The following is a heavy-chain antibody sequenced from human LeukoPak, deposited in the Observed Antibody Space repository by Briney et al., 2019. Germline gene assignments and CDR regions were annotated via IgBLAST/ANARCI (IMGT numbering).Heavy chain of an antibody. D-gene: IGHD1-26*01. V-gene: IGHV3-7*01. CDR1: GFTFSSYW. CDR2: IKQDGSEK. CDR3: ARDSSSGGYYCDY. Sequence: PGGSLRLSCAASGFTFSSYWMSWVRQAPGKGLEWVANIKQDGSEKYYVDSVKGRFTISRDNAKNSLYLQMNSLRAEDTAVYYCARDSSSGGYYCDYWGQGTLVTVSS. J-gene: IGHJ4*02.